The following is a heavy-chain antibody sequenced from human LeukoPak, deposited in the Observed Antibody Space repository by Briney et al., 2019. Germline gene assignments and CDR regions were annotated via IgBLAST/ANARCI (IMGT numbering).Heavy chain of an antibody. V-gene: IGHV1-69*05. D-gene: IGHD4-17*01. J-gene: IGHJ4*02. CDR2: IIPIFGTA. CDR3: AAFTVTTGQGPDY. CDR1: GGTFSSYA. Sequence: GRSLRLSCAASGGTFSSYAISWVRQAPRQGLEWMGGIIPIFGTANYAQKFQGRVTITTDESTSTAYMELSSLRSEDTAVYYCAAFTVTTGQGPDYWGQGTLVTVSS.